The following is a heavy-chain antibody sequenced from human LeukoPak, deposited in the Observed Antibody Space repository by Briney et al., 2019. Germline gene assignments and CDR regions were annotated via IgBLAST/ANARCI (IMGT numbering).Heavy chain of an antibody. V-gene: IGHV3-30-3*01. CDR2: ISYDGSNK. Sequence: GGSLRLSCAASGFTFSSYAMHWVRQAPGKGLEWVAVISYDGSNKYYADSVKGRFTISRDNSKNTLYLQMNSLRAEDTAVYYCAREGSSSWFYYYSMDVWGQGTTVTVSS. J-gene: IGHJ6*02. CDR3: AREGSSSWFYYYSMDV. CDR1: GFTFSSYA. D-gene: IGHD6-13*01.